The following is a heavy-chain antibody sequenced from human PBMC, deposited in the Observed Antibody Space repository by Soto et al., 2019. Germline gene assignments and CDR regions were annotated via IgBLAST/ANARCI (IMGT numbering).Heavy chain of an antibody. D-gene: IGHD3-9*01. CDR2: ISGSGGST. CDR1: GFTFSSYA. V-gene: IGHV3-23*01. J-gene: IGHJ4*02. CDR3: AKEGGHILTGYSPSDY. Sequence: GGSLRLSCAAFGFTFSSYAMSWVRQAPGKGLEWVSAISGSGGSTYYADSVKGRFTISRDNSKNTLYLQMNSLRAEDTAVYYFAKEGGHILTGYSPSDYWGQGTLVTVSS.